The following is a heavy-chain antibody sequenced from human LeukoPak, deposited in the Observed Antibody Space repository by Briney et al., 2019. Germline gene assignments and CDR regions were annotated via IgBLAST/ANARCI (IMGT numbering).Heavy chain of an antibody. J-gene: IGHJ4*02. CDR1: GGSISSYY. D-gene: IGHD3-10*01. Sequence: SETLSLTCAVSGGSISSYYWSWIRQPPGKGLEWIGYIYYSGSTNYNPSLKSRVTISVDTSKNQFSLKLSSVTAADTAVYYCARVGITMVRGGPGEFDYGGEGTLVTVSS. V-gene: IGHV4-59*01. CDR2: IYYSGST. CDR3: ARVGITMVRGGPGEFDY.